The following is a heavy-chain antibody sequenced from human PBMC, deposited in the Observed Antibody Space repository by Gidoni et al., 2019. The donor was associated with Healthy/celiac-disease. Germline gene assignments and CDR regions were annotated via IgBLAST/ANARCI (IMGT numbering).Heavy chain of an antibody. Sequence: EVQLVESGGGLVKPGGSLRLSGAASGFTFSNAWMSWVRQAPGKGREWVGRIKSKTDGGTTDYAAPVKGRFTISRDDSKNTLYLQMNSLKTEDTAVYYCTTDRGYCSGGSCYSGFGFDYWGQGTLVTVSS. V-gene: IGHV3-15*01. D-gene: IGHD2-15*01. J-gene: IGHJ4*02. CDR2: IKSKTDGGTT. CDR3: TTDRGYCSGGSCYSGFGFDY. CDR1: GFTFSNAW.